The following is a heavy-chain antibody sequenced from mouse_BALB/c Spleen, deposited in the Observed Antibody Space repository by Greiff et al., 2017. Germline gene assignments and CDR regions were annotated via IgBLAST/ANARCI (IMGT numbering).Heavy chain of an antibody. J-gene: IGHJ1*01. D-gene: IGHD2-14*01. V-gene: IGHV5-9-4*01. CDR2: ISSGGSYT. CDR3: ATTIGTTGGYFDV. Sequence: EVQLVESGGGLVKPGGSLKLSCAASGFTFSSYAMSWVRQSPEKRLEWVAEISSGGSYTYYPDTVTGRFTISRDNAKNTLYLEMSSLRSEDTAMYYCATTIGTTGGYFDVWGAGTTVTVSS. CDR1: GFTFSSYA.